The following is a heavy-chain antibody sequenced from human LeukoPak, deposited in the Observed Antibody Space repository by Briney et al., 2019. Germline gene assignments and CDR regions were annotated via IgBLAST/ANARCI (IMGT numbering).Heavy chain of an antibody. CDR1: GYTFTDYY. D-gene: IGHD3-10*01. J-gene: IGHJ5*02. CDR2: INPDTGGT. CDR3: AREHLFSGSENYVLHNWFDP. V-gene: IGHV1-2*02. Sequence: GASVKVSCKDSGYTFTDYYMQWVRQAPGQGLEWMGRINPDTGGTNSAQRFQGRVTMTRDTSIRTAYMELSSLRSDDTAVYYCAREHLFSGSENYVLHNWFDPWGQGTLVTVSS.